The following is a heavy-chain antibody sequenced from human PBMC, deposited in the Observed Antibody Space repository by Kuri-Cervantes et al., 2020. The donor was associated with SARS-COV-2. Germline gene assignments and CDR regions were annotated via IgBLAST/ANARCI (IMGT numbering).Heavy chain of an antibody. CDR2: IKKDGSEK. CDR1: AFTFSSFW. D-gene: IGHD4/OR15-4a*01. CDR3: AREEGALAHAFDI. J-gene: IGHJ3*02. V-gene: IGHV3-7*01. Sequence: AGCMTPACAAAAFTFSSFWTSWVRQAPGKVMEWVANIKKDGSEKYYVDSVKGRFTIPRDNAKKSMYLQMNSLRAEDTAVYYCAREEGALAHAFDIWGQGTMVTVSS.